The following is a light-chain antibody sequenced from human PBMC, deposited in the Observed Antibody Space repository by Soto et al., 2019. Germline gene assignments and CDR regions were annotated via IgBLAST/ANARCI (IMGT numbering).Light chain of an antibody. V-gene: IGKV3-20*01. Sequence: EIVLTQSPGTLSLSPREGATLSCRASQSVSSNYLAWYQQKTGQTPRLLIYLASSRAPGIPDRFSGSGSGTHFTLTISRVEPEDFAVYYCQQYGSSPWTFGQGTKVEIK. CDR2: LAS. CDR1: QSVSSNY. CDR3: QQYGSSPWT. J-gene: IGKJ1*01.